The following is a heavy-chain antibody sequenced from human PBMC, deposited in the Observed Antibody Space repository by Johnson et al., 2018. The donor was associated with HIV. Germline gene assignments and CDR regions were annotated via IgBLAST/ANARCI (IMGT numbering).Heavy chain of an antibody. J-gene: IGHJ3*02. V-gene: IGHV3-20*04. CDR3: ARDPSVPLVGTISWGAFDI. CDR1: GFTVGSNS. CDR2: INWNGDNT. Sequence: VQLVESGGGVVQPGGSLRLSCAASGFTVGSNSMTWVRHAPGKGLEWVSGINWNGDNTGYTDSLKGRFTISRDNSKNTLYLQMNSLRAEDTAVYYCARDPSVPLVGTISWGAFDIWGQGTMVTVSS. D-gene: IGHD1-26*01.